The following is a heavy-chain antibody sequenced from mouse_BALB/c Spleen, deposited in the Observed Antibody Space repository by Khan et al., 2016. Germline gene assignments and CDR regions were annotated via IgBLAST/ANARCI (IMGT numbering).Heavy chain of an antibody. Sequence: EVQLQESGPGLVKPSQSLSLTCTVTGYSITSDYAWNWIRQFPGNKLEWMGYISYSGSTYYNPSLKSRVSITRDTSKNQVFLQLNSVTTEDTATYYCARSFGYRGFAYWGQWTLVTVSA. D-gene: IGHD2-2*01. CDR1: GYSITSDYA. J-gene: IGHJ3*01. CDR3: ARSFGYRGFAY. CDR2: ISYSGST. V-gene: IGHV3-2*02.